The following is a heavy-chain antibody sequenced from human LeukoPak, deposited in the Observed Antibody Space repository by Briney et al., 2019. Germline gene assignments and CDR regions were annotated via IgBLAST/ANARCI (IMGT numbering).Heavy chain of an antibody. J-gene: IGHJ6*03. Sequence: ASVKVSCKASGYTFTSYDINWVRQATGQGREWMGWMNPNSGNTGYAQKFQGRVTITRNTSISTAYMELSSLRSEDTAVYYCARGRQILVEVRLRDYYYMDVWGKGTTVTVSS. CDR1: GYTFTSYD. D-gene: IGHD1-26*01. CDR3: ARGRQILVEVRLRDYYYMDV. V-gene: IGHV1-8*03. CDR2: MNPNSGNT.